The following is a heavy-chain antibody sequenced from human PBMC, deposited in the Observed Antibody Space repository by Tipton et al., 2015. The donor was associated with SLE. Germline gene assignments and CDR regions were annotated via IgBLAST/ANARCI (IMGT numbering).Heavy chain of an antibody. CDR3: ARGRRYYGSGRGSWFDP. J-gene: IGHJ5*02. CDR2: INHSGSI. Sequence: TLSLTCAVYGGSFSGYYWTWIRQPPGKGLEWIGEINHSGSINYNPSLKSRVTISVDASKNHFSLKLASVTAADTAVYFCARGRRYYGSGRGSWFDPWGQGTLVTVSS. D-gene: IGHD3-10*01. V-gene: IGHV4-34*01. CDR1: GGSFSGYY.